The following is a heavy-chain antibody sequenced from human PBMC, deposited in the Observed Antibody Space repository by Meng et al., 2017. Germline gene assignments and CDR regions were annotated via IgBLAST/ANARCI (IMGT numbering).Heavy chain of an antibody. Sequence: QVQLVQSGAEVKKPGASVQVFCKASGYTFTSYAMHWVRQAPGQRLEWMGWINAGNGNTKYSQKFQGRVTITRDTSASTAYMELSSLRSEDTAVYYCARDRSRLSTVTLLFDPWGQGTLVTVSS. D-gene: IGHD4-17*01. CDR2: INAGNGNT. V-gene: IGHV1-3*01. CDR3: ARDRSRLSTVTLLFDP. CDR1: GYTFTSYA. J-gene: IGHJ5*02.